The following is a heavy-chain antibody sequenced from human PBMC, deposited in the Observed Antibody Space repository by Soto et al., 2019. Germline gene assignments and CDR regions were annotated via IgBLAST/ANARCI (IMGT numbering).Heavy chain of an antibody. CDR3: ARRYGVYFDY. V-gene: IGHV4-59*08. CDR1: GGSISSYY. CDR2: IYYSGST. D-gene: IGHD4-17*01. J-gene: IGHJ4*02. Sequence: SETLSLTCTVSGGSISSYYWSWIRQPPGKGLEWTGYIYYSGSTNYNPSLKSRVTISVDTSKNQFSLKLSSVTAADTAVYYCARRYGVYFDYRGQGTLVTVSS.